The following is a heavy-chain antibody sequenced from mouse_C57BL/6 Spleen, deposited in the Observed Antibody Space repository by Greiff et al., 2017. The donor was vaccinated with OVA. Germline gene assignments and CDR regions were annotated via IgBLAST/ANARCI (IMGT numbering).Heavy chain of an antibody. Sequence: EVQVVESGGGLVQPGGSLSLSCAASGFTFTDYYMSWVRQPPGKALEWLGFIRNKANGYTTEYSASVKGRFTISRDNSQSILYLQMNALRAEDSATYYCARSLTGTYYFDYWGQGTTLTVSS. V-gene: IGHV7-3*01. J-gene: IGHJ2*01. D-gene: IGHD4-1*01. CDR2: IRNKANGYTT. CDR1: GFTFTDYY. CDR3: ARSLTGTYYFDY.